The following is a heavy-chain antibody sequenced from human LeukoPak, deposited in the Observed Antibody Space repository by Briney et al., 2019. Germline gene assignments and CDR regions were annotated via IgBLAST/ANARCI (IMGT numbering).Heavy chain of an antibody. D-gene: IGHD5-18*01. CDR2: IYYSGST. CDR3: ARDRGYSNGAFDY. V-gene: IGHV4-59*01. Sequence: SETLSLTCTVSGGSISTYFWSWIRQPPGKGLEWIGYIYYSGSTNYNPSLKSRLSISVDTSRDQFSLELTSVTAADTAVYYCARDRGYSNGAFDYWGQGTLVTVSS. J-gene: IGHJ4*02. CDR1: GGSISTYF.